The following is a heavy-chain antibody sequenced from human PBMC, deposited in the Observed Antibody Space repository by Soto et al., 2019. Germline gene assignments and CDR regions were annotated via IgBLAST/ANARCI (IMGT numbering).Heavy chain of an antibody. D-gene: IGHD2-2*01. CDR3: AHTKIVVVPAATHNFDY. Sequence: SGPTLVNPTQTLTLTCTFSGFSLNTSGMGVGWIRQPPGKALEWLALIYWNDDKRYRPSLNSRLTIAKDTSKSQVVLTVTNVDPVDTATYYCAHTKIVVVPAATHNFDYWAKESWSPSPQ. CDR1: GFSLNTSGMG. V-gene: IGHV2-5*01. CDR2: IYWNDDK. J-gene: IGHJ4*01.